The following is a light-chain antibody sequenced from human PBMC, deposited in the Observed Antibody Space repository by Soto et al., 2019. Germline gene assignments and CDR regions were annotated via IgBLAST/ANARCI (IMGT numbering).Light chain of an antibody. CDR2: SNN. J-gene: IGLJ1*01. CDR3: AAWDDSLSYV. V-gene: IGLV1-44*01. CDR1: SSNIGSNT. Sequence: QSVLTQPPSASGTPGQRVTISCSGSSSNIGSNTVNWYQQLPGTAPKLLIYSNNQRPSGVPDRLSGSKSGTSASLAISGLQSEDEADYYCAAWDDSLSYVFGTGTKVTVL.